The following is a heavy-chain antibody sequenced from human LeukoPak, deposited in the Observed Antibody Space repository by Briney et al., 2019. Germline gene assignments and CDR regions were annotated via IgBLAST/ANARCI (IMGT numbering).Heavy chain of an antibody. Sequence: GGSLRLSCAASGFTFSSYSLNWVRQAPGKGLEWISYISSSGTNIDYADSVKGRFTISRDNGKNSLYLQMNSLRAEDTAVYYCARTAFDWSQVGGNWFDPWGQGTLVTASP. V-gene: IGHV3-48*04. CDR3: ARTAFDWSQVGGNWFDP. CDR2: ISSSGTNI. D-gene: IGHD3-9*01. J-gene: IGHJ5*02. CDR1: GFTFSSYS.